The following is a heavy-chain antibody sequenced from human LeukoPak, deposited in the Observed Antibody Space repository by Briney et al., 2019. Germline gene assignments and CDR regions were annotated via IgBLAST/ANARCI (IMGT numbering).Heavy chain of an antibody. Sequence: GGSLRLSCAASGFTFSSYEMNWVRQAPGKGLEWVSYISSSGGAIYYADSVKGRFTISRDNAKNSLYLRMNSLRAEDTAIYYCAREDPGIAVAVDYWGQGTLVTVSS. CDR1: GFTFSSYE. CDR3: AREDPGIAVAVDY. D-gene: IGHD6-19*01. J-gene: IGHJ4*02. V-gene: IGHV3-48*03. CDR2: ISSSGGAI.